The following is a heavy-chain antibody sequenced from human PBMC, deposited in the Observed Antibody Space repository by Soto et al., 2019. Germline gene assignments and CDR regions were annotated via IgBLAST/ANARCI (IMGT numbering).Heavy chain of an antibody. CDR1: GGSISSYY. CDR2: VYYSGST. V-gene: IGHV4-59*01. CDR3: ARGGYDILTGYLNY. D-gene: IGHD3-9*01. J-gene: IGHJ4*02. Sequence: SETLSLTCTVSGGSISSYYWSWIRQPPGKGLEWIGYVYYSGSTNYNPSLKSRVTISVDTSKNQSSLKLSSVTAADTAVYYCARGGYDILTGYLNYWGQGTPVTVSS.